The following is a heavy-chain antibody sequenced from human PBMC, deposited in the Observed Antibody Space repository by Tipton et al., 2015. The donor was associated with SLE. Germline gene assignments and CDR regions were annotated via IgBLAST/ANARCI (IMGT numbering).Heavy chain of an antibody. D-gene: IGHD2-21*01. Sequence: SLRLSCTTSGFTFGDYAVSWFRQAPGKGLEWVGFIRSKAYGGTPEHAASLKGRFTVSRDDSRSIAYLQWSSLKASDTAMYYCATLSGTIRGNCGGDGGNCYLQYWGQGTLVTVSS. CDR1: GFTFGDYA. CDR3: ATLSGTIRGNCGGDGGNCYLQY. CDR2: IRSKAYGGTP. J-gene: IGHJ1*01. V-gene: IGHV3-49*03.